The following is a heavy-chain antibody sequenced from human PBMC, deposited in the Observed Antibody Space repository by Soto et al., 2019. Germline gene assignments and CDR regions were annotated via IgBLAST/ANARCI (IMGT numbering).Heavy chain of an antibody. CDR3: AKDDYTWNFSGGSAP. V-gene: IGHV3-30*18. CDR2: ISYDGSNK. CDR1: GFTFSSYG. J-gene: IGHJ5*02. Sequence: PGGSLRLSCAASGFTFSSYGMHWVRQAPGKGLEWVAVISYDGSNKYYADSVKGRFTISRDNSKNTLYLQMNSLRAEDTAVYYCAKDDYTWNFSGGSAPWGRETLATVP. D-gene: IGHD3-10*01.